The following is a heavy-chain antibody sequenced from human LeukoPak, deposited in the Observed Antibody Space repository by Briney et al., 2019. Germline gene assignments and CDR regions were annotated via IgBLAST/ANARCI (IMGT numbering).Heavy chain of an antibody. CDR2: FDPEDGET. CDR1: GYTLTELS. Sequence: ASVMVSCKVSGYTLTELSMHWVRQAPGKGLEWMGGFDPEDGETIYAQKFQGRVTMTEDTSTDTAYMELSSLRSEDTAVYYCATATMVRGVIISNWFDPWGQGTLVTVSS. CDR3: ATATMVRGVIISNWFDP. V-gene: IGHV1-24*01. D-gene: IGHD3-10*01. J-gene: IGHJ5*02.